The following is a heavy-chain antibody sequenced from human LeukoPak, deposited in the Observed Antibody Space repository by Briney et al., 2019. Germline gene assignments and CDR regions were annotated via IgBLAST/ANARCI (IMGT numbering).Heavy chain of an antibody. J-gene: IGHJ4*02. D-gene: IGHD7-27*01. V-gene: IGHV4-59*01. Sequence: SETLSLTCPVSGCFISSYYWSWIRQSPAKGLEWIGFIYTSGNTNYNPSLKSRVTISVDTSKNQISLRQTSVTAASTAVYYCARVWGYFDNWGQGALVTVSS. CDR1: GCFISSYY. CDR3: ARVWGYFDN. CDR2: IYTSGNT.